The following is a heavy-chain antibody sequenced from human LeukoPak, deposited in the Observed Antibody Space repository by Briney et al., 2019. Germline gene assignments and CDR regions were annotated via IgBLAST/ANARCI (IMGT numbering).Heavy chain of an antibody. D-gene: IGHD2-15*01. CDR3: ARVVVVVAATQVGVDY. J-gene: IGHJ4*02. CDR1: GFTFSSYA. V-gene: IGHV3-30-3*01. CDR2: ISYDGSNK. Sequence: GGSLRLSCAASGFTFSSYAMSWVRQAPGKGLEWVAVISYDGSNKYYADSVKGRFTISRDNSKNTLYLQMNSLRAEDTAVYYCARVVVVVAATQVGVDYWGQGTLVTVSS.